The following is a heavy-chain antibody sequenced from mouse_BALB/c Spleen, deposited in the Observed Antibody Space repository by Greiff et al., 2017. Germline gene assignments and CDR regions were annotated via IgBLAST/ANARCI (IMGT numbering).Heavy chain of an antibody. V-gene: IGHV1-69*02. J-gene: IGHJ2*01. CDR3: ATAPFDY. D-gene: IGHD1-2*01. CDR1: DYTFTSYW. CDR2: IDPSDSYT. Sequence: QVQLQQPGAELVKPGASVKLSCKASDYTFTSYWMHWVKQRPGQGLEWIGEIDPSDSYTNYNQKFKGKATLTVDKSSSTAYMQLSSLTSEDSAVYYCATAPFDYWGQGTTLTVSS.